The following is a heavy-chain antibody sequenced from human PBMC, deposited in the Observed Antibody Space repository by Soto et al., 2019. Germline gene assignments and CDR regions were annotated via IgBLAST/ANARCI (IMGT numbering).Heavy chain of an antibody. CDR2: IYYSGST. Sequence: PSETLSVTCTVSGGSISSYYWSWIRQPPGKGLEWIGYIYYSGSTNYNPSLKSRVTISVDTSKNQFSLKLSSVTAADTAVYYCARGRGGGDYYYYYYMDVWGKGTTVTVSS. V-gene: IGHV4-59*01. D-gene: IGHD1-26*01. CDR1: GGSISSYY. J-gene: IGHJ6*03. CDR3: ARGRGGGDYYYYYYMDV.